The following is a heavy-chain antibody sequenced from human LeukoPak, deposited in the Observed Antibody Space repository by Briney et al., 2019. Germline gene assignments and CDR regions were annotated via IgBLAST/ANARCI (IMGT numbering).Heavy chain of an antibody. CDR1: GFTFSSYA. V-gene: IGHV4-34*08. D-gene: IGHD3-22*01. CDR3: AGYYYDSSGYYYYYGMDV. CDR2: INHSGST. J-gene: IGHJ6*02. Sequence: MPGGSLRLSCAASGFTFSSYAMSWIRQPPGKGLEWIGEINHSGSTNYNPSLKSRVTTSVDTSKNQFSLKLSSVTAADTAVYYCAGYYYDSSGYYYYYGMDVWGQGTTVTVSS.